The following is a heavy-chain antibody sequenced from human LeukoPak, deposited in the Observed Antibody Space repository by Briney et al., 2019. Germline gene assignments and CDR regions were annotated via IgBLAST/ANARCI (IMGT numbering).Heavy chain of an antibody. V-gene: IGHV3-74*01. CDR2: INSDGYSI. Sequence: GGSLRLSCAATGFTFSSYWMHWVRQAPGKGPVWLARINSDGYSISYADSVKGRFTISRDNAKKTLYLQMNSLRAEDTAVYYCARDSGGELLWFGLVRELDYWGQGTLVTVSS. D-gene: IGHD3-10*01. CDR3: ARDSGGELLWFGLVRELDY. CDR1: GFTFSSYW. J-gene: IGHJ4*02.